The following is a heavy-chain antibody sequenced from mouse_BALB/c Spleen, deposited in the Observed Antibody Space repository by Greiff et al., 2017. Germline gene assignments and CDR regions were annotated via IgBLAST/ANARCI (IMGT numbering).Heavy chain of an antibody. J-gene: IGHJ2*01. CDR1: GYTFTSYW. CDR3: ARAYYRYDGYFDY. CDR2: IDPSNSET. Sequence: VKLMESGPELVRPGASVKMSCKASGYTFTSYWMHWVKQRPGQGLEWIGMIDPSNSETRLNQKFKDKATLNVDKSSNTAYMQLSSLTSEDSAVYYCARAYYRYDGYFDYWGQGTTLTVSS. D-gene: IGHD2-14*01. V-gene: IGHV1S127*01.